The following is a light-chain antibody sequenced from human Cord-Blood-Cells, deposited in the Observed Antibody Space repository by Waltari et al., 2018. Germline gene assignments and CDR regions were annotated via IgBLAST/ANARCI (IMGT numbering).Light chain of an antibody. V-gene: IGKV2-28*01. CDR2: LGS. Sequence: DIVMTQSPLSLPVTPGAPASISCRSSQSLLHSNGYNYLDWYLKKPGQSPQLLIYLGSNRASGVPDRFSGSGSGTDFTLKISRVEAEDVGVYYCMQALQTPWTFGQGTKVEIK. J-gene: IGKJ1*01. CDR1: QSLLHSNGYNY. CDR3: MQALQTPWT.